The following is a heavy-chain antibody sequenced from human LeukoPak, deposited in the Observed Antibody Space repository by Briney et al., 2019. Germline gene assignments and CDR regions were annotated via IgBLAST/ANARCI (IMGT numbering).Heavy chain of an antibody. Sequence: GGSLRLSCAASGFTFSSYSMNWVRRAPGKGLEWVSSISSRSKYLYYAESVKGRISISRDNARNSLYLQMNSLRAEDTAVYYCARGPLLGIVVIPAVGWFDPWGQGTLVTVSS. CDR3: ARGPLLGIVVIPAVGWFDP. CDR2: ISSRSKYL. CDR1: GFTFSSYS. V-gene: IGHV3-21*04. J-gene: IGHJ5*02. D-gene: IGHD2-2*03.